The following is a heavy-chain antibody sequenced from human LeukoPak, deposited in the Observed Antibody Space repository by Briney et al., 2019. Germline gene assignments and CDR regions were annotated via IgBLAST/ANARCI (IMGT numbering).Heavy chain of an antibody. CDR3: ARGRTIFGVVIVSFDY. Sequence: GASVKVSCKASGYTFTSYGISWVRQAPGQGLEWMGWISAYNGNTNYAQKLQGRVTITTDTSTSTAYMELRSLRSDDTAVHYCARGRTIFGVVIVSFDYWGQGTLVTVSS. CDR2: ISAYNGNT. D-gene: IGHD3-3*01. J-gene: IGHJ4*02. V-gene: IGHV1-18*01. CDR1: GYTFTSYG.